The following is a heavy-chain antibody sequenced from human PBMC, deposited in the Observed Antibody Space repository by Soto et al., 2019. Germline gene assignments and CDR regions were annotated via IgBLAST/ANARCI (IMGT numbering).Heavy chain of an antibody. CDR1: GYTFTGYY. CDR3: AKGGAIVAAGTRVYLYYGMAV. J-gene: IGHJ6*02. D-gene: IGHD1-26*01. V-gene: IGHV1-2*02. Sequence: GASVKVSFKASGYTFTGYYVHWVRQAPGQGLEWMGWINPNSGDTYLAQRFQGRVTMNRDTSIGTAYMELRGLTSDDTAEYYCAKGGAIVAAGTRVYLYYGMAVWGQGTTVTVSS. CDR2: INPNSGDT.